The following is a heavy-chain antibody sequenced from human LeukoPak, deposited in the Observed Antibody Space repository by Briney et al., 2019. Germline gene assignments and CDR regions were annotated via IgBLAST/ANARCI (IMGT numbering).Heavy chain of an antibody. CDR3: ARIFGSGPGDAFDI. CDR1: GGTFSSYA. V-gene: IGHV1-69*05. J-gene: IGHJ3*02. CDR2: IIPIFGTA. Sequence: SVKVSCKASGGTFSSYAISWVRQAPGQGLEWMGGIIPIFGTANYAQKFQGRVTITTDESTSTAYMELSSLRSEDTAVYYCARIFGSGPGDAFDIWGQGTMVTVSS. D-gene: IGHD6-19*01.